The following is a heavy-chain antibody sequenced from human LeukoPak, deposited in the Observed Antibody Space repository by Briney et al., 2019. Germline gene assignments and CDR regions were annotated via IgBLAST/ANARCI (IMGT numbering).Heavy chain of an antibody. CDR1: GFTFSNSA. V-gene: IGHV3-23*01. CDR3: AKDRGLWFGELFNKNWFDP. Sequence: GSLRLSCAASGFTFSNSAMSWVRQAPGKGLEWVSSISGSGSGGSTYYADSVKGRFTISRDNSKNTLYLQMNSLRAEDTAVYYCAKDRGLWFGELFNKNWFDPWGQGTLVTVSS. CDR2: ISGSGSGGST. D-gene: IGHD3-10*01. J-gene: IGHJ5*02.